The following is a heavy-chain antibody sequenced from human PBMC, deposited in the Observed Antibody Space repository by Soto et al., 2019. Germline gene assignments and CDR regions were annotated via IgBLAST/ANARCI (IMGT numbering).Heavy chain of an antibody. J-gene: IGHJ3*02. CDR2: IYYSGST. Sequence: PSETLSLTCTVSGGSISSYYWSWIRQPPGKGLEWIGYIYYSGSTNYNPSLKSRVTISVDTSKNQFSLKLSSMTAADTAVYYCARAGYYDSSGQDAFDIWGQGTMVTVSS. D-gene: IGHD3-22*01. V-gene: IGHV4-59*01. CDR1: GGSISSYY. CDR3: ARAGYYDSSGQDAFDI.